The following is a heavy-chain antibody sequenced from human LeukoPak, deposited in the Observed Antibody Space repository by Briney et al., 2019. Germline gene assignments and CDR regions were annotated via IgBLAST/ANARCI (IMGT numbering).Heavy chain of an antibody. J-gene: IGHJ4*02. CDR3: ATYYCSRVCRFDN. CDR2: VYTSSSGST. V-gene: IGHV4-4*07. Sequence: PSETLSLTCTVSGGSMSGYYWSWIRQPAGKGLEWIGRVYTSSSGSTNYNPSLKSRVTMSVDTFKNQFFPKLSSVTAADTAMYYCATYYCSRVCRFDNWGQGTLVTVSS. D-gene: IGHD2-15*01. CDR1: GGSMSGYY.